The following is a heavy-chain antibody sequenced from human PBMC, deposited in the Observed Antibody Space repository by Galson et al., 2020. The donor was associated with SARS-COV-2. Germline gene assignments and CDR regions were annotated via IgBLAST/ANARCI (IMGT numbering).Heavy chain of an antibody. CDR3: ARDIRWLQCVSHRRMIDY. Sequence: GGSLRLPCAASGFTFDDYAMHWVRQAPGKGLEWVSGISWNSGSIGYADSVKGRFTISRDNAKNSLYLQMNSLRAEDTAVYYCARDIRWLQCVSHRRMIDYWGQGTLVTVSS. D-gene: IGHD5-12*01. V-gene: IGHV3-9*01. CDR2: ISWNSGSI. J-gene: IGHJ4*02. CDR1: GFTFDDYA.